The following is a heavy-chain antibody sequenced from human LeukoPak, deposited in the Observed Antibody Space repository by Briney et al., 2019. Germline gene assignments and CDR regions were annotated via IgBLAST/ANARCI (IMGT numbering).Heavy chain of an antibody. D-gene: IGHD5-18*01. CDR3: ARVHSPKNSYGPQYYFDY. Sequence: SQTLSLTCTVSGDSISSADYSWSWIRQPPGKGLEWIGYIYYSGSTYYNPSLKSRVTISVDTSKNHFTLKLSSVTAADTAVYYCARVHSPKNSYGPQYYFDYWGQGTLVTVSS. CDR1: GDSISSADYS. CDR2: IYYSGST. J-gene: IGHJ4*02. V-gene: IGHV4-30-4*01.